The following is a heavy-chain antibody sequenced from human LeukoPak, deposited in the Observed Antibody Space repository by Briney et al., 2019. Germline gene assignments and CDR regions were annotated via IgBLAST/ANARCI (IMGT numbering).Heavy chain of an antibody. CDR3: ARGRPGMTTVTTAGPGGWYFDL. CDR1: GGSYRGYY. J-gene: IGHJ2*01. Sequence: KPSESQSLPCAVCGGSYRGYYWSWTRQPPGKGLEWIGEINHSGCNNYNPSLKSRVTFSIDTFKNQFSLKLSSVTAADTAVYYCARGRPGMTTVTTAGPGGWYFDLSGRGTLVTVSS. CDR2: INHSGCN. D-gene: IGHD4-17*01. V-gene: IGHV4-34*01.